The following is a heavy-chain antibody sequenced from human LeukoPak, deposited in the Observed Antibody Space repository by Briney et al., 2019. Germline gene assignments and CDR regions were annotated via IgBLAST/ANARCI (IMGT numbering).Heavy chain of an antibody. Sequence: GGSLRLSCAASGFTFSSYGMHWVRQAPGKGLEWVAVIWYDGSNKYYADSVKGRFTISRDNSKNTLYLQMNSLGAGDTAVYYCARDGVRYFDWFNWFDPWGQGTLVTVSS. J-gene: IGHJ5*02. CDR2: IWYDGSNK. CDR1: GFTFSSYG. D-gene: IGHD3-9*01. CDR3: ARDGVRYFDWFNWFDP. V-gene: IGHV3-33*01.